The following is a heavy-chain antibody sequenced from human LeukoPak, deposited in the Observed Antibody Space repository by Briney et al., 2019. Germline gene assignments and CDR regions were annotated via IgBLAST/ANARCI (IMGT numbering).Heavy chain of an antibody. CDR2: MKINSGNT. CDR1: GYTFMNYD. Sequence: TSVKVSCKASGYTFMNYDINWVRQANGQGLEWMGWMKINSGNTGYAQKFQGRVTMTRNTSKSTAYMELSRLSSEDTAVYYCVRGEGNWFAPWGQGTLVTVSS. CDR3: VRGEGNWFAP. J-gene: IGHJ5*02. V-gene: IGHV1-8*01.